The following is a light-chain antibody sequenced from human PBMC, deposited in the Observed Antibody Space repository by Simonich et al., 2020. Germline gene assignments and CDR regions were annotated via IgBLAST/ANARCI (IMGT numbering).Light chain of an antibody. CDR3: QQYNNWPRT. CDR1: KSVSSN. V-gene: IGKV3-15*01. Sequence: EIVMTQSPATLSVSPGERATLSCRASKSVSSNLTWYQQNPGQAPRLLIYGASTRATCIPARFSGSGSGTEFTLTISSMQSEDFAVYYCQQYNNWPRTFGQGTKVEIK. J-gene: IGKJ1*01. CDR2: GAS.